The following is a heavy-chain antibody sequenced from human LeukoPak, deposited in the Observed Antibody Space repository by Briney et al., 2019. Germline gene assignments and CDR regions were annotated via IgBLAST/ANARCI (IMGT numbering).Heavy chain of an antibody. Sequence: GGSLRLSCAASGFTFSSYWMSWVRQAPGKGLEWVAVMSSDGNKNYYADSVKGRFTISRDNSKDTLYLEMHSLIREDTAVYYCARDLRGDYDFWSGRFPIDWGRGTLVTVPS. CDR2: MSSDGNKN. CDR3: ARDLRGDYDFWSGRFPID. D-gene: IGHD3-3*01. V-gene: IGHV3-30*03. J-gene: IGHJ4*02. CDR1: GFTFSSYW.